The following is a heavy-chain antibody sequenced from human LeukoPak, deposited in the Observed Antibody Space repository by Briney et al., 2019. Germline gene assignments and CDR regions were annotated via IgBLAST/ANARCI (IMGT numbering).Heavy chain of an antibody. Sequence: PSETLSLTCSVSGDSTSSNTFYWGWIRQAPGKGLEWVANVYYRGSAFYNPSLRSRVTISVDTSKNQFSLSLSSVTAADTGVYYCTRQMYYYDASGHLNDNWGQGILVTVSS. CDR1: GDSTSSNTFY. CDR3: TRQMYYYDASGHLNDN. D-gene: IGHD3-22*01. J-gene: IGHJ4*02. V-gene: IGHV4-39*01. CDR2: VYYRGSA.